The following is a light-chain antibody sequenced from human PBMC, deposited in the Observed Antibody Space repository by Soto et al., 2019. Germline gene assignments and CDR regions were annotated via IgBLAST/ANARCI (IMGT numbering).Light chain of an antibody. J-gene: IGKJ1*01. CDR3: LPHKSYPRT. V-gene: IGKV1-5*03. CDR1: QSISSA. Sequence: DIQMTQSPSTLSASVGDRVTITCRASQSISSALVWYQQKPGKAPNLLIYRASSLESGVPLRFSGSGSRTEFTLTISSVQCEDFATSYCLPHKSYPRTFGQGTKVEIK. CDR2: RAS.